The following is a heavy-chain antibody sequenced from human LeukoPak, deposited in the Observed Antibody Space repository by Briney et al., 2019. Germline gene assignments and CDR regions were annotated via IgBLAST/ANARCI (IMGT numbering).Heavy chain of an antibody. Sequence: PSETLSLTCADYGGSFSGYYWSWIRQPPGKGLEWIGEINHSGSTNYNPSLKSRVTISVDTSKNQFSLKLSSVTAADTAVYYCARGRRLNYYGSGSHIDYWGQGTLVTVSS. V-gene: IGHV4-34*01. D-gene: IGHD3-10*01. CDR3: ARGRRLNYYGSGSHIDY. CDR1: GGSFSGYY. CDR2: INHSGST. J-gene: IGHJ4*02.